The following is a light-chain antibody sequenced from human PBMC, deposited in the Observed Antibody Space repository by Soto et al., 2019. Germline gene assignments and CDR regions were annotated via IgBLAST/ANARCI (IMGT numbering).Light chain of an antibody. V-gene: IGKV1-39*01. CDR1: QSISSY. J-gene: IGKJ1*01. CDR2: AAS. Sequence: DIQMTQSPSSLSASVGDRVTITCRASQSISSYLNWYQQKPGKAPKLLIYAASSLQGGVPSRFSGSGSGTDLTLTISSLQPEDFATYYCQQSYSTPPWTFGQGTKVDIK. CDR3: QQSYSTPPWT.